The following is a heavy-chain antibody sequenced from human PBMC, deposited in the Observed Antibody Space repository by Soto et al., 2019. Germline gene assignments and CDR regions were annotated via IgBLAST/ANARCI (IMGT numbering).Heavy chain of an antibody. Sequence: EVQLVESGGGLVKPGGSLRLSCAASGFTFSSYSMNWVRQAPGKGLEWVSSISSSSSYIYYADSVKGRFTISRDNAKNSLYLQRNRLRAEDTAVYYCARVRGYSGYDYDYYYYMDVWGKGTTVTVSS. V-gene: IGHV3-21*01. CDR3: ARVRGYSGYDYDYYYYMDV. CDR2: ISSSSSYI. CDR1: GFTFSSYS. J-gene: IGHJ6*03. D-gene: IGHD5-12*01.